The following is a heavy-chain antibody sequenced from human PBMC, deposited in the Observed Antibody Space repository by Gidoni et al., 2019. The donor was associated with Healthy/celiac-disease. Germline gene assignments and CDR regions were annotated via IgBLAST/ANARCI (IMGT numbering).Heavy chain of an antibody. Sequence: GLVWVSRINSDGSSTSYADSVKGRFTISRDNAKNTLYLQMNSLRAEDTAVYYCARGDSIVVVTAYYYYMDVWGKGTTVTVSS. J-gene: IGHJ6*03. CDR3: ARGDSIVVVTAYYYYMDV. CDR2: INSDGSST. V-gene: IGHV3-74*01. D-gene: IGHD2-21*02.